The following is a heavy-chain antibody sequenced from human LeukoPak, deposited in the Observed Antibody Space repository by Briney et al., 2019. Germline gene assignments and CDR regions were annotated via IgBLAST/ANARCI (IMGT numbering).Heavy chain of an antibody. CDR2: INHSGST. Sequence: SSETLSLTCAVYGGSFSGYYWSWIRQPPGKGLEWIGEINHSGSTNYNPSLKSRVTISVDTSKNQFSLKLSSLTAADTAVYYCARYPAENWFDPWGQGTLVSVSS. V-gene: IGHV4-34*01. D-gene: IGHD6-25*01. J-gene: IGHJ5*02. CDR1: GGSFSGYY. CDR3: ARYPAENWFDP.